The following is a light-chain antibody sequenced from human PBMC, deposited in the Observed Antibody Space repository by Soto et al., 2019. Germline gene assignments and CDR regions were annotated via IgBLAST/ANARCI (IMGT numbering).Light chain of an antibody. Sequence: EIVMTQSPATLSVSPGERATLSCRASESVSSNLAWYPQKPGQAPSLLIYGASTRAPDIPARFSGSGSGTEFTLTTSSLQSGDFAVYYCQQYNNWPRTFGQGTKVDIK. V-gene: IGKV3D-15*01. CDR3: QQYNNWPRT. J-gene: IGKJ1*01. CDR2: GAS. CDR1: ESVSSN.